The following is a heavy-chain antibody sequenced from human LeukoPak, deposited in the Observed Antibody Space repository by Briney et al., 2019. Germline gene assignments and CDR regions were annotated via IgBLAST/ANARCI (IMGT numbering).Heavy chain of an antibody. V-gene: IGHV3-74*03. CDR1: GFTFSSHW. D-gene: IGHD3-9*01. Sequence: GGSLRLSCAGSGFTFSSHWIHWVRQAPGKGLVWVSRISTDGSTTTYADPVKGRFTISRDNAKNTVFLHMNSLRAEDTAVYYCVRDDVLTGYNFDYWGQGTLVTVSS. J-gene: IGHJ4*02. CDR3: VRDDVLTGYNFDY. CDR2: ISTDGSTT.